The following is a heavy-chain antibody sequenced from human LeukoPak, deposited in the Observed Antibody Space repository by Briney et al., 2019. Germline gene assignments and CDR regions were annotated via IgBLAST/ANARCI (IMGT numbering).Heavy chain of an antibody. V-gene: IGHV4-39*07. Sequence: SETLSLTCTVSGGSISSSSYYWGWIRQPPGKGPEWIGSIYYSGSTYYNPSLKSRVMISVDTSKNQFSLKLSSVTAADTAVYYCARVGPRGPLDYWGQGTLVTVSS. D-gene: IGHD3-10*01. CDR1: GGSISSSSYY. CDR2: IYYSGST. J-gene: IGHJ4*02. CDR3: ARVGPRGPLDY.